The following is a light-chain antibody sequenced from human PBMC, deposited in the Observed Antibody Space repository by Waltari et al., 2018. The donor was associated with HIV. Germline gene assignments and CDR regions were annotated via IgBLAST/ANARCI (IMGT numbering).Light chain of an antibody. Sequence: DIVMTQSPLSLPVTPGEPASISCRSSQSLLHSNGYNYLDWYLQKPGQSQQLLIYFGSNRASGVPDRFSGRGSGTDFTLKISRVEAEDVGVYYCMQALQTPEFTFGPVTKVDIK. V-gene: IGKV2-28*01. CDR3: MQALQTPEFT. CDR1: QSLLHSNGYNY. CDR2: FGS. J-gene: IGKJ3*01.